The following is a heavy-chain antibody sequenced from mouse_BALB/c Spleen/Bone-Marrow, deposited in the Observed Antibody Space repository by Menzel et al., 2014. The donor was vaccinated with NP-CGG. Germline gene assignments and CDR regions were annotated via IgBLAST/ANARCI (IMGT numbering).Heavy chain of an antibody. D-gene: IGHD4-1*01. CDR3: ARGGNWDDFDY. J-gene: IGHJ2*01. CDR1: GFTFSSFG. Sequence: EVQLVESGGGLVQPGGSRKLSCAASGFTFSSFGMHWVRQAPEKGLEWVAYISSGSSNIYYEDTVKGRFTISRDNTKNTLFLQMTSLRSEDTAMYYCARGGNWDDFDYWGQGTTLTVSS. V-gene: IGHV5-17*02. CDR2: ISSGSSNI.